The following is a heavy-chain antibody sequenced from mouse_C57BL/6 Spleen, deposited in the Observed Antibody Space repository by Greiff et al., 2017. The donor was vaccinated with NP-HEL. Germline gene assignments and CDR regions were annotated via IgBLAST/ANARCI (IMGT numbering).Heavy chain of an antibody. CDR2: INPSSGYT. V-gene: IGHV1-4*01. Sequence: QVQLQQSGAELARPGASVKMSCKASGYTFTSYTMHWVKQRPGQGLEWIGYINPSSGYTMYNQKFKDKATLTADKSSSTAYMQLSSLTSEDSAVYYCARSYNYDAWFAYWGQAALVTVSA. J-gene: IGHJ3*01. CDR1: GYTFTSYT. CDR3: ARSYNYDAWFAY. D-gene: IGHD2-12*01.